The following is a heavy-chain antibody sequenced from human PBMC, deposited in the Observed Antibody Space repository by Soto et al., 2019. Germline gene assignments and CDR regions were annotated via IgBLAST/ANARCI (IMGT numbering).Heavy chain of an antibody. V-gene: IGHV4-34*02. Sequence: QVQLQQWGAGLLKPSETLSLTCGVYGGSFSGYYWSWIRQPPGKGLEWIGEINLSGSTNHNPALKSRVSMSVDTSKNQFSLKLSSVTAADTAVYYCARGRRSTVVADWGQGSLVTVSS. J-gene: IGHJ4*02. CDR3: ARGRRSTVVAD. CDR2: INLSGST. D-gene: IGHD4-17*01. CDR1: GGSFSGYY.